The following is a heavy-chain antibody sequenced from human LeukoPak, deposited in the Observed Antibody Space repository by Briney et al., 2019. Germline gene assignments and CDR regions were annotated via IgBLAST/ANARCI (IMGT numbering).Heavy chain of an antibody. J-gene: IGHJ6*03. D-gene: IGHD7-27*01. V-gene: IGHV3-48*01. CDR3: ARDWGSHYMDV. CDR2: ISSSSSTI. Sequence: PGGSLRLSCAASGFTFSSYSMNWVRQAPGKGLEWVSYISSSSSTIYYADSVKGRFTISGDNAKNSLYLQMNSLRAEDTAVYYCARDWGSHYMDVWGKGTTVTVSS. CDR1: GFTFSSYS.